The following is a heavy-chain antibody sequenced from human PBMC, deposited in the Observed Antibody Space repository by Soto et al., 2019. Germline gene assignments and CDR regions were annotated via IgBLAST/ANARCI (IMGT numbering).Heavy chain of an antibody. J-gene: IGHJ3*02. V-gene: IGHV3-48*01. Sequence: EVQLVESGGGLVQPGGSLRLSCAASGFTFSTYSMNWVRQAPGKGLEWISYFRGSDGTISYADSVKDRFTIARDNAKNSLYLQMNSLRAEDTAVYYCARDHRYACEIWGQGTMVTVSS. CDR1: GFTFSTYS. CDR3: ARDHRYACEI. CDR2: FRGSDGTI.